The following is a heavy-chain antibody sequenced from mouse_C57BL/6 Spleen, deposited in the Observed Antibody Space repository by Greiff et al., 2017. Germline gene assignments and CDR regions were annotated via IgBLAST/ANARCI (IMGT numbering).Heavy chain of an antibody. J-gene: IGHJ2*01. D-gene: IGHD4-1*01. Sequence: EVKVEESGGGLVQPGGSMKLSCVASGFTFSNYWMNWVRQSPEKGLEWVAQIRLKSDNYATHYAESVKGRFTISRDDSKSSVYLQMNNLRAEDTGIYYCTNWGYYFDYWGQGTTLTVSS. V-gene: IGHV6-3*01. CDR1: GFTFSNYW. CDR2: IRLKSDNYAT. CDR3: TNWGYYFDY.